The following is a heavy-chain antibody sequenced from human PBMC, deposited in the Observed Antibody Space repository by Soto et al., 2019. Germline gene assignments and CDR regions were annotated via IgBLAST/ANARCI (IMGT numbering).Heavy chain of an antibody. CDR3: AKDLAYCGGDCYSSTEYFQH. D-gene: IGHD2-21*02. V-gene: IGHV3-23*01. CDR1: GFTFSSYA. J-gene: IGHJ1*01. Sequence: EVQLLESGGGLVQPGGSLRLSCAASGFTFSSYAMSWVRQAPGKGLEWVSAISGSGGSTYYADSVKGRFTISRDNSKNTLYLQMNSLRAEDTAVYYCAKDLAYCGGDCYSSTEYFQHWGQGTLVTVSS. CDR2: ISGSGGST.